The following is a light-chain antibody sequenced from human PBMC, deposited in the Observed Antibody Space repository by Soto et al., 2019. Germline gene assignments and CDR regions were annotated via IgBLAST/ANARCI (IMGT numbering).Light chain of an antibody. CDR1: SGDIGDYKY. Sequence: QSALTQPASVSGSPGQSITISCTGSSGDIGDYKYVSWYKQHPGKAPKLMIYDVSNRPSGVSNCFSDSKPDNTTSLTISGLQAEDEADYYCSSYTSTSIVIFGRGTKLTVL. CDR3: SSYTSTSIVI. CDR2: DVS. J-gene: IGLJ2*01. V-gene: IGLV2-14*01.